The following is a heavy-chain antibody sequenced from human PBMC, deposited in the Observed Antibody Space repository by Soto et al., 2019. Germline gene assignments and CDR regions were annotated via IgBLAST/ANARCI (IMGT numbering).Heavy chain of an antibody. Sequence: VASVKVSCKASGYTFTTYPMHWVRQAPGQRLEWMGWINAANGNTESSQKFQGRVTIKRDTSANTAYMELSSLTSDDTAVYYCTASSWTGAGLDFWGQGTPVTVSS. V-gene: IGHV1-3*01. D-gene: IGHD6-13*01. CDR2: INAANGNT. CDR3: TASSWTGAGLDF. CDR1: GYTFTTYP. J-gene: IGHJ4*01.